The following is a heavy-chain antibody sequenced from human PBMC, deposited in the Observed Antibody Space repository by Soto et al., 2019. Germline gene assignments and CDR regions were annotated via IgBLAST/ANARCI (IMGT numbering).Heavy chain of an antibody. Sequence: GASVKVSCKASGGTFSSYAISWVRQAPGQGLEWMGGIIPIFGTANYAQKFQGRVTITADESTSTAYMELSSLRSEDTAVYYCARKDGYNGYYYGMDVWGQGTTVTVSS. CDR1: GGTFSSYA. D-gene: IGHD5-12*01. V-gene: IGHV1-69*13. CDR2: IIPIFGTA. CDR3: ARKDGYNGYYYGMDV. J-gene: IGHJ6*02.